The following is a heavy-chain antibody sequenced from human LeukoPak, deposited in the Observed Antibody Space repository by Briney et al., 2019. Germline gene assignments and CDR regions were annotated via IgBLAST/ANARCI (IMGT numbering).Heavy chain of an antibody. Sequence: PSETLSLTCSVSGGSISNYLWTWIRQPPGKGLEWIGYIYSSGSTYYNPSLKSRVTISVDTSKNRFSLKLSTVTAADTAVYYCARRPPGDPKFAYWGQGTLVTVSS. CDR2: IYSSGST. CDR3: ARRPPGDPKFAY. CDR1: GGSISNYL. D-gene: IGHD7-27*01. J-gene: IGHJ4*02. V-gene: IGHV4-59*08.